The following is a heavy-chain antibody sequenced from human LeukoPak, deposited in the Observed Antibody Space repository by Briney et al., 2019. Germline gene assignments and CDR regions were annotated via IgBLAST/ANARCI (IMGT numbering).Heavy chain of an antibody. CDR1: GGSISSGDYY. CDR3: ARQSSGSYYGWYFDL. V-gene: IGHV4-31*03. Sequence: SQTLSLTCTVSGGSISSGDYYWNWIRQHPGKGLEWIGYIYYSGSTYYNPSLKSRVTISVDTSKNQFSLKLSSVTAADTAVYYCARQSSGSYYGWYFDLWGRGTLVTVSS. D-gene: IGHD1-26*01. CDR2: IYYSGST. J-gene: IGHJ2*01.